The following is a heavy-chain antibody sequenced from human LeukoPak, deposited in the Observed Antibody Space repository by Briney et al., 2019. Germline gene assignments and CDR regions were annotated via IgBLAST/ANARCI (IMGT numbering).Heavy chain of an antibody. V-gene: IGHV4-34*01. CDR1: GGSFSGYY. Sequence: SETLSLTCAVYGGSFSGYYWSWIRQPPGKGLEWIGEINHSGSTNYNPSLKSRVTISVDTSKNQFSLKLSSVAAADTAVYYYARGNLWDYRRYYYYMDVWGKGTTGTVSS. CDR2: INHSGST. D-gene: IGHD4-11*01. J-gene: IGHJ6*03. CDR3: ARGNLWDYRRYYYYMDV.